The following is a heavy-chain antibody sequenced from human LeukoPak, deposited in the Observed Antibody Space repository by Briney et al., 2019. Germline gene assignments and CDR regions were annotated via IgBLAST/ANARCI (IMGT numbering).Heavy chain of an antibody. CDR1: GGSISSSSYY. V-gene: IGHV4-39*01. Sequence: SETLSLTCTVSGGSISSSSYYWGWIHQPPGKGLEWIGSIYYSGSTYYNPSLKSRVTISGDTSKNQFSLKLSSVTAADTAVYYCARWVIVAPSFDYWGQGTLVTVSS. CDR2: IYYSGST. J-gene: IGHJ4*02. CDR3: ARWVIVAPSFDY. D-gene: IGHD3-22*01.